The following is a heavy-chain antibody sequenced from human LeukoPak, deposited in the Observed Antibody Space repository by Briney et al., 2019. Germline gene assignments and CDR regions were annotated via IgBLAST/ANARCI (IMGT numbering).Heavy chain of an antibody. V-gene: IGHV4-59*01. J-gene: IGHJ4*02. CDR3: ARDRERSGSPYFFDF. CDR2: IYYSGST. CDR1: GGSITSNY. D-gene: IGHD1-26*01. Sequence: SETLSLTCNVSGGSITSNYWSWIRQSPGKGLEWIGCIYYSGSTKYNPSLTSRGTISAETSKNQLSLKLTSVTAADTAVYYCARDRERSGSPYFFDFWGQGTLVTVSS.